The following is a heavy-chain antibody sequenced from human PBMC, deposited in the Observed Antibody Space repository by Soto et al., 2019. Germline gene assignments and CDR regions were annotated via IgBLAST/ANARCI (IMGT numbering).Heavy chain of an antibody. D-gene: IGHD5-12*01. J-gene: IGHJ6*02. Sequence: SQTLSLTCAISGDSVSSNSAAWNWIRQSPSRGLEWLGRTYYRSKWYNDYAVSVKSRITINPDTSKNQFSLQLNSVTPEDTAVYYCAIDRADIVATAADYYYGMDVWGQGTTVTVSS. CDR3: AIDRADIVATAADYYYGMDV. CDR1: GDSVSSNSAA. V-gene: IGHV6-1*01. CDR2: TYYRSKWYN.